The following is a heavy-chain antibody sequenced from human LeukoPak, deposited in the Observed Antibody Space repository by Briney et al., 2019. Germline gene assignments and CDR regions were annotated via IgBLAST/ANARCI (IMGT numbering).Heavy chain of an antibody. J-gene: IGHJ5*02. D-gene: IGHD6-13*01. V-gene: IGHV3-23*01. CDR1: GFTFSSYA. CDR2: ISCSGGST. Sequence: PGGSLRLSYAASGFTFSSYAMSWVRQAPGKGLEWVSAISCSGGSTYYADSVKGRFTISRDNSKNRLYLQMNSLRAEDTAVYYCAKPGEAAAGSWFGPWGQGTLVTVCS. CDR3: AKPGEAAAGSWFGP.